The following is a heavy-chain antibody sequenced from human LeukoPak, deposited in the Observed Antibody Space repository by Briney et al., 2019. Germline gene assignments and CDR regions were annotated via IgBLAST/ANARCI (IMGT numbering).Heavy chain of an antibody. J-gene: IGHJ4*02. CDR3: ARDSRHNNNWYYYFDS. CDR1: GYTFTGYY. V-gene: IGHV1-2*02. CDR2: INPNTGAT. Sequence: ASVTVSCKTSGYTFTGYYIHWVRQAPGQGLEWMGWINPNTGATNYAQKFQGRVTLTWDKSISTVYMEVRRLRSDDTAVYFCARDSRHNNNWYYYFDSWGQGTLVTVSS. D-gene: IGHD1-1*01.